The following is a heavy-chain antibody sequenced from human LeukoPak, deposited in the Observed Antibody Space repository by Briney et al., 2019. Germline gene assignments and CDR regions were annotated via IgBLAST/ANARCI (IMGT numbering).Heavy chain of an antibody. Sequence: GESLKISCQGTGYNFATYWIGWLRQVPGEGLEWMGLIYPADSDTRYSPSFRGQVNLSADRSVSTAYLQWSSLKTSDTAIYYCARQWLGGNYRYFDSWGQGTLVTVSS. CDR3: ARQWLGGNYRYFDS. V-gene: IGHV5-51*01. D-gene: IGHD3-16*01. J-gene: IGHJ4*02. CDR2: IYPADSDT. CDR1: GYNFATYW.